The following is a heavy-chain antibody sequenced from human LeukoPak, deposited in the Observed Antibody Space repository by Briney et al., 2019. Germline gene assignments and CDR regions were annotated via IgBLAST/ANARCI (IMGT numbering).Heavy chain of an antibody. CDR3: TRSDCSSGRCPGFDN. V-gene: IGHV6-1*01. CDR2: TYYRSKWFI. J-gene: IGHJ4*02. Sequence: SQTLSLTCALSGDSVSSNSAAWNWIRQSPSRGLEWLGRTYYRSKWFINYAPSVKSRIIINPDTPKNQVSLQLNSVTPEDTAVYYCTRSDCSSGRCPGFDNWGQGTLVTVSS. CDR1: GDSVSSNSAA. D-gene: IGHD6-19*01.